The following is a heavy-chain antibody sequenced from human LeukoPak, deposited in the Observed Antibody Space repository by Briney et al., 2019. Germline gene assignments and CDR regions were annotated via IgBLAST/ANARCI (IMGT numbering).Heavy chain of an antibody. CDR1: GFTFSTYA. Sequence: GGSLRLSCAASGFTFSTYAMTWVRQAPGKGLEWVSLISGSGGITYYADSVKGRFTISRDNPKNTLYLQMNSLRVEETAVYYCAKLRISRSLTDSFDIWGQGTMVTVSS. CDR2: ISGSGGIT. J-gene: IGHJ3*02. V-gene: IGHV3-23*01. CDR3: AKLRISRSLTDSFDI. D-gene: IGHD2-15*01.